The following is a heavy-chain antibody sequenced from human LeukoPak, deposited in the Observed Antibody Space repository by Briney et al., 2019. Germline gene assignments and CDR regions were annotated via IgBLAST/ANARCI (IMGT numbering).Heavy chain of an antibody. D-gene: IGHD1-14*01. CDR1: GCALGSNY. V-gene: IGHV3-53*01. J-gene: IGHJ4*02. Sequence: PGGSLRLSCVASGCALGSNYMSWVRQAPGKGLEWVSLIYSGGAIRYADSVKGRFTISRDSSKNTLFLQMNDLTVEDTARYYCARRPGNWGQGILVTVSS. CDR3: ARRPGN. CDR2: IYSGGAI.